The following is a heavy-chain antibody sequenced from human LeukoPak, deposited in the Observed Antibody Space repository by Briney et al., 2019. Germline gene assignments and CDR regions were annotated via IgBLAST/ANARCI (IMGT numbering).Heavy chain of an antibody. CDR3: ARSLRVRGVPDYMDV. D-gene: IGHD3-10*01. CDR2: ISNANGDT. V-gene: IGHV3-23*01. CDR1: GFTFSNYA. J-gene: IGHJ6*03. Sequence: GGSLRLSCAASGFTFSNYAMSWVRQAPGKGLEWVSTISNANGDTYYADSVKGRFTISRDNSKNTLYLQMNSLRADDTAVYYCARSLRVRGVPDYMDVWGKGTTVTISS.